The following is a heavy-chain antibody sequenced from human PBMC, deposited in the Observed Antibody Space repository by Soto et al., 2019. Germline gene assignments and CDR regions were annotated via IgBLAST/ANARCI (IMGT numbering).Heavy chain of an antibody. CDR1: GFVFKDSS. CDR3: TRLISAAQDY. D-gene: IGHD3-10*01. CDR2: IRDRAYNYAT. Sequence: EVLLVESGGGLVQPGGSLKLSCAASGFVFKDSSIHWVRQASGKGLEWGGRIRDRAYNYATAYAASGEGRFTISRDDSDNTAYLHMSSLKTEDTAIYYCTRLISAAQDYWGQGTLVTVSS. J-gene: IGHJ4*02. V-gene: IGHV3-73*01.